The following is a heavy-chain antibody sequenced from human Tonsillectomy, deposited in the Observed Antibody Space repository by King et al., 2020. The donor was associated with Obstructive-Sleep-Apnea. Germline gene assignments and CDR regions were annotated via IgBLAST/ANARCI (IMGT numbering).Heavy chain of an antibody. D-gene: IGHD3-16*02. Sequence: VQLVQSGAEVKKPGEPLRISCKTSGYIFNKFWITWVRQMPGRGLEWIGRIGPEDALTNYGPSFQGHVTISADKSITTAFLQWQSLKASDTAIYYCARWNTIFNLEDARGTYPLDAFDFWGQGTVVTVS. CDR1: GYIFNKFW. CDR2: IGPEDALT. V-gene: IGHV5-10-1*01. J-gene: IGHJ3*01. CDR3: ARWNTIFNLEDARGTYPLDAFDF.